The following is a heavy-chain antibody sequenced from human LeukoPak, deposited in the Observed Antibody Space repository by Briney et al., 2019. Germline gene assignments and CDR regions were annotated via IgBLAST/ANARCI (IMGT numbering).Heavy chain of an antibody. CDR2: INPGGGST. CDR1: GYTFTSYY. J-gene: IGHJ3*02. D-gene: IGHD2-21*02. CDR3: ASRDPDDAFDI. Sequence: ASVKVSCKASGYTFTSYYMHWVRQAPGQGLEWMGMINPGGGSTGYAQKFQGRVTVTRDTSTSTVYMELSSLRSEDTAVYYCASRDPDDAFDIWGQGTMVTVSS. V-gene: IGHV1-46*01.